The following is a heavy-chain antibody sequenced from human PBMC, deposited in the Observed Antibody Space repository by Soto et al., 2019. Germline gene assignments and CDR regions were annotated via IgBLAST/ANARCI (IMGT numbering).Heavy chain of an antibody. CDR3: ARPRWVSGSYSSPYYFDY. J-gene: IGHJ4*02. D-gene: IGHD3-10*01. CDR2: IIPIFGTA. Sequence: QAQLVQSGAEVKKPGSSVKVSCKASGGTFSSYAISWVRQAPGQGLEWMGGIIPIFGTANYAQKFQGRVTITADESTSTAYMELSSLRSEDTAVYYCARPRWVSGSYSSPYYFDYWGQGTLVTVSS. CDR1: GGTFSSYA. V-gene: IGHV1-69*12.